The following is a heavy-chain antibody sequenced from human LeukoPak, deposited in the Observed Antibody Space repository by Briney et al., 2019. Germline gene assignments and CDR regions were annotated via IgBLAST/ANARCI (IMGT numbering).Heavy chain of an antibody. CDR1: GGSVSSGSYY. Sequence: KPSETLSLTCTVSGGSVSSGSYYWSWIRQPPGKGLEWIGYIHYSGSTNYNPSLKSRVTISVDTSKNQFSLKLSSVTAADTAVYYCARVFGYYDSSGHGIYYFDYWGQGTLVTVSS. D-gene: IGHD3-22*01. J-gene: IGHJ4*02. CDR2: IHYSGST. CDR3: ARVFGYYDSSGHGIYYFDY. V-gene: IGHV4-61*01.